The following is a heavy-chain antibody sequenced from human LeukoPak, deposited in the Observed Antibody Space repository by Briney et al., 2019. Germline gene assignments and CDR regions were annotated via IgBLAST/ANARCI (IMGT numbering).Heavy chain of an antibody. J-gene: IGHJ4*02. CDR3: AKDSAIFGVVIIPLDY. D-gene: IGHD3-3*01. Sequence: GGSLRLSCTASGFTFSNSDMNWVRQAPGKGLEWVSSIRGRGYSAEYTDSVKGRFTISRDNSRNTLYLQLNSLRAEDTALYYCAKDSAIFGVVIIPLDYWGQGTLVTVSS. CDR1: GFTFSNSD. V-gene: IGHV3-23*01. CDR2: IRGRGYSA.